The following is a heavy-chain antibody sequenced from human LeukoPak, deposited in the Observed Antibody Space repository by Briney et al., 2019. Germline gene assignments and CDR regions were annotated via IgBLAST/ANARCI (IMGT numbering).Heavy chain of an antibody. CDR3: ARDMVRREHYYYYYYMDV. CDR1: GGTFGSYA. D-gene: IGHD3-10*01. J-gene: IGHJ6*03. V-gene: IGHV1-69*13. CDR2: IIPIFGTA. Sequence: GASVKVSCKASGGTFGSYAISWVRQAPGQGLEWMGGIIPIFGTANYAQKFQGRVTITADESTSTAYMELSSLRSEDTAVYYCARDMVRREHYYYYYYMDVWGKGTTVTISS.